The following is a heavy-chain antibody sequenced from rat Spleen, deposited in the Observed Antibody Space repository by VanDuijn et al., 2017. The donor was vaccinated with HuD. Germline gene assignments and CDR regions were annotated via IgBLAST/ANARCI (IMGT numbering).Heavy chain of an antibody. Sequence: EVQLQESGPGLVKPSQSLSLTCSVTGYSITSNYWGWIRKFPGNKMEWMGYISYSGSTSYNPSLKSRISITRDTSKNQFFLQLNSVSSEDTATYYCTTERYPPFAYWGQGTLVTVSS. J-gene: IGHJ3*01. CDR3: TTERYPPFAY. V-gene: IGHV3-1*01. CDR2: ISYSGST. CDR1: GYSITSNY. D-gene: IGHD1-5*01.